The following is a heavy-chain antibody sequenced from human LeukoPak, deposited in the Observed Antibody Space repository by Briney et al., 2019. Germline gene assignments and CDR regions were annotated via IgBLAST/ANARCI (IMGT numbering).Heavy chain of an antibody. CDR3: ARESVIHDAFDI. J-gene: IGHJ3*02. V-gene: IGHV4-34*01. Sequence: SETLSLTCAVYGVSFSGYYWSWIRQPPGKGLEWIGEINHSGSTNYNPSLKSRVTISVDTSKNQFSLKLSSVTAADTAVYYCARESVIHDAFDIWGQGTMVTVSS. CDR1: GVSFSGYY. D-gene: IGHD2-21*02. CDR2: INHSGST.